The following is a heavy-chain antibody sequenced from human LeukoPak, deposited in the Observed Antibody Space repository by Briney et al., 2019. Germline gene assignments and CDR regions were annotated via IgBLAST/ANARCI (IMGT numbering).Heavy chain of an antibody. J-gene: IGHJ4*02. D-gene: IGHD5-18*01. V-gene: IGHV3-48*01. CDR3: ARVRGNSYGYVDY. CDR2: VSGSGSPI. CDR1: GFTFSPYS. Sequence: PGGSLRLSCAASGFTFSPYSMNWVRQAPGKGLEWVSFVSGSGSPIYYADSVKGRFTISRDNARNSLYPQMNSLRAEDTAVYYCARVRGNSYGYVDYWGQGTLVTVSS.